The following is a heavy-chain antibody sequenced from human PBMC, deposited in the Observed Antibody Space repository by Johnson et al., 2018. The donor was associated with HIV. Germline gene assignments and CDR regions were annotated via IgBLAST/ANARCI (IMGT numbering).Heavy chain of an antibody. CDR2: IYSDGST. V-gene: IGHV3-66*04. J-gene: IGHJ3*02. CDR3: ARHNWNDLAFDI. Sequence: VQLVESGGGLVKPGGSLRLSCAASGFTFSSYAMSWVRQAPGKGLEWVSVIYSDGSTYYSDSVKGIFTISRDNSKNTVHLQMNSLRAEDTAVYYCARHNWNDLAFDIWGQGTMVTVSS. D-gene: IGHD1-20*01. CDR1: GFTFSSYA.